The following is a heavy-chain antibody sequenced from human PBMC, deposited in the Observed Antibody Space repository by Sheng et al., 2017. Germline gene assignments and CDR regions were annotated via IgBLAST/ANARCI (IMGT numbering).Heavy chain of an antibody. V-gene: IGHV3-30*04. CDR3: ARSSSYGDGSGYYYYYGMDV. Sequence: QVQLVESGGGVVQPGRSLRLSCAASGFTFSSYAMHWVRQAPGKGLEWVAVISYDGSNKYYADSVKGRFTISRDNSKNTLYLQMNSLRAEDTAVYYCARSSSYGDGSGYYYYYGMDVWGQGTTVTVSS. J-gene: IGHJ6*02. CDR1: GFTFSSYA. D-gene: IGHD4-17*01. CDR2: ISYDGSNK.